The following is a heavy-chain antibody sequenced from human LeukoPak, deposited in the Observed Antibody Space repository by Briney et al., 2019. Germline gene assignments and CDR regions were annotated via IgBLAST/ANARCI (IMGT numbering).Heavy chain of an antibody. Sequence: TSETLSLTCTVSGGSISSYYWSWIRQPAGKGLEWIGYIYYSGSTNYNPSLKSRVTISVDTSKNQFSLKLSSVTAADTAVYYCARSVEGYCSGDNCYYYYYYMDVWGKGTTVTVSS. D-gene: IGHD2-15*01. CDR2: IYYSGST. V-gene: IGHV4-59*01. CDR1: GGSISSYY. CDR3: ARSVEGYCSGDNCYYYYYYMDV. J-gene: IGHJ6*03.